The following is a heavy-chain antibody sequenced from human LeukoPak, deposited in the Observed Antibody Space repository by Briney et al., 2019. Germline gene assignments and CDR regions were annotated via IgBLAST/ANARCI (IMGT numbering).Heavy chain of an antibody. CDR1: GGSISSYY. V-gene: IGHV4-59*01. CDR2: IYYSGST. CDR3: ASSGSYYGAYDY. Sequence: SETLSLTCTGSGGSISSYYWSWIRQPPGKGLEGMGYIYYSGSTNYNPSLNSRVTISVDTSKNQFSLKLSSVTAADTAVYYCASSGSYYGAYDYWGQGTLVTVSS. J-gene: IGHJ4*02. D-gene: IGHD1-26*01.